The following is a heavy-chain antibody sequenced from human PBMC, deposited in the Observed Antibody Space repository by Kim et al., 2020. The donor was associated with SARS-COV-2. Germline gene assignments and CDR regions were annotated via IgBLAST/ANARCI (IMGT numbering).Heavy chain of an antibody. V-gene: IGHV3-9*01. CDR3: ATLGGYYYGMDV. J-gene: IGHJ6*02. CDR2: ISCNSGSI. CDR1: GFTFGDYA. Sequence: GGSLRLSCAASGFTFGDYAMHWVRQAPGKGLEWVSGISCNSGSIGYADSVKGRFTISRDNAKNSLYLQMNSLRAEDTALYYCATLGGYYYGMDVWGQGTTVTVSS.